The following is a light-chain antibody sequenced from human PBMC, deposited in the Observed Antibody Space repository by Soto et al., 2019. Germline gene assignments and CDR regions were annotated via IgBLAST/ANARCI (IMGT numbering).Light chain of an antibody. J-gene: IGLJ2*01. CDR3: QSYDSSLSSSV. Sequence: QSVLTQPPSVSGAPGQRVTISCTGSSSNIGAGYDVHWYQQLPGTAPKLLIYDNNNRPSGVPDRFSGSKSGTSAFLAITGLQAEDEADYYCQSYDSSLSSSVFGGGTKLTVL. CDR2: DNN. V-gene: IGLV1-40*01. CDR1: SSNIGAGYD.